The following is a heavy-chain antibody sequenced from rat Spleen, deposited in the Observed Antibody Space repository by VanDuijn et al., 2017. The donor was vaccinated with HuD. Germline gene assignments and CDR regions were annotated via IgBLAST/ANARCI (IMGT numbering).Heavy chain of an antibody. CDR2: ISYDDSTT. D-gene: IGHD1-4*01. J-gene: IGHJ2*01. CDR3: ARETGYNSYFDY. V-gene: IGHV5-29*01. CDR1: GFTFSNYG. Sequence: EVQLVESGGGLVQPGRSMKLSCAASGFTFSNYGMAWVRQAPKRGLEWVAYISYDDSTTYYRDPVKGRFTISRDNAKSTLYLQIDSLRSEDTATYYCARETGYNSYFDYWGQGVMVTVSS.